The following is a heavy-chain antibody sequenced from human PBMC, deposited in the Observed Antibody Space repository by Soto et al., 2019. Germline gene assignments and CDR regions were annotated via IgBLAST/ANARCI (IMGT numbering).Heavy chain of an antibody. CDR2: IYWDDDK. Sequence: QITLKESGPTLVKPTQTLTLTCTFSGFSLSTSGVGVGWIRQPPGKALEWLALIYWDDDKRYSPSLKSRLTITKDTSKNQVVLTMTNMDPVDTATYYCAHSGYYDSSGYYYPNYYYYGMDVWGQGTPVTVSS. V-gene: IGHV2-5*02. D-gene: IGHD3-22*01. J-gene: IGHJ6*02. CDR1: GFSLSTSGVG. CDR3: AHSGYYDSSGYYYPNYYYYGMDV.